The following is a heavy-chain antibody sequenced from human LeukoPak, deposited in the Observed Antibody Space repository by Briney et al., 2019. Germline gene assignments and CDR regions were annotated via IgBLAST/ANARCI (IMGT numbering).Heavy chain of an antibody. J-gene: IGHJ4*02. V-gene: IGHV3-33*01. CDR1: GFTFSSYG. CDR3: ARDVEMATITGFDY. CDR2: IWYDGSNK. D-gene: IGHD5-24*01. Sequence: GRSLRLACAPSGFTFSSYGMHWVRQAPGKGLEWVAVIWYDGSNKYYADSVKGRFTISRDNSKNTLYLQMNSLRAEDTAVYYCARDVEMATITGFDYWGQGTLVTVSS.